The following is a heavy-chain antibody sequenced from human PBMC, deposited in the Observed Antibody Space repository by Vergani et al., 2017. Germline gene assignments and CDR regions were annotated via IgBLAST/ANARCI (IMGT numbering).Heavy chain of an antibody. CDR2: ISYDGSNK. V-gene: IGHV3-30*18. J-gene: IGHJ3*02. D-gene: IGHD2-2*01. CDR1: GFTFSSYG. CDR3: AKEGYCSSTSCRRSGSYFGDSDAFDI. Sequence: QVQLVESGGGVVQPGRSLRLSCAASGFTFSSYGMHWVRQAPGKGLEWVAVISYDGSNKYYADSVKGRFTISRDNSKNTLYLQMNSLRAEDTAVYYCAKEGYCSSTSCRRSGSYFGDSDAFDIWGQGTMVTVSS.